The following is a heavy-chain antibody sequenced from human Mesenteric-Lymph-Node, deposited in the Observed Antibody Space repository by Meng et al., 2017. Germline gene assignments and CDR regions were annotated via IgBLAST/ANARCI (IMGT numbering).Heavy chain of an antibody. CDR3: AREIYYYGSGSYYSY. CDR1: GYSISSGYY. V-gene: IGHV4-38-2*02. J-gene: IGHJ4*02. Sequence: GSLRLSCTVSGYSISSGYYWGWIRQPPGKGLEWIGSIYHSGSTYYNPSLKSRVTISVDTSKNQFSLKLSSVTAADTAVYYCAREIYYYGSGSYYSYWGQGTLVTVSS. D-gene: IGHD3-10*01. CDR2: IYHSGST.